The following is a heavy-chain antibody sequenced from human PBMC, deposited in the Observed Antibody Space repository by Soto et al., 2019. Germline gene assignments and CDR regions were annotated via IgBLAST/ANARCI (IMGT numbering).Heavy chain of an antibody. D-gene: IGHD4-4*01. CDR1: GFTFSSYW. CDR2: INSDGSST. CDR3: ARVNTVIEFYDYYYMDV. J-gene: IGHJ6*03. Sequence: GGSLRLSCAASGFTFSSYWMHWVRQAPGKGLVWVSRINSDGSSTSYADSVKGRFTISRDNAKNTLYLQMNSLRAEDTAVYYCARVNTVIEFYDYYYMDVWGKGTTVTVSS. V-gene: IGHV3-74*01.